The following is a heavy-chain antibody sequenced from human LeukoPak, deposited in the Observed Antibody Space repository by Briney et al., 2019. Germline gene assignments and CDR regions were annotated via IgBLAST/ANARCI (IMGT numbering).Heavy chain of an antibody. V-gene: IGHV1-18*04. D-gene: IGHD6-19*01. Sequence: ASVKVSCKASGYTFTSYGINWVRRAPGQGLEWMGWNSGHNGHTNYVQKMQGRVTMTTDTSTNTAYMELRNLTSDDTAVYYCARGPGIAVAGVFDYWGQGSLVTVSS. CDR1: GYTFTSYG. CDR3: ARGPGIAVAGVFDY. J-gene: IGHJ4*02. CDR2: NSGHNGHT.